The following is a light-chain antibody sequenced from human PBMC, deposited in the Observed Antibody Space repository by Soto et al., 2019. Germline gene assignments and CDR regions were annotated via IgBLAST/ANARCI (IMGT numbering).Light chain of an antibody. CDR1: TGAVTNNYF. V-gene: IGLV7-43*01. CDR2: GTS. Sequence: QAVVTQEPSLTVSPGGTVTLTCASNTGAVTNNYFPNWFQQKPGQTPRALIYGTSDNYSCTPARFSGSLLGVKAALTLSSVQPYDEADYYCLIYYCGAWVFGGGSQLTV. J-gene: IGLJ2*01. CDR3: LIYYCGAWV.